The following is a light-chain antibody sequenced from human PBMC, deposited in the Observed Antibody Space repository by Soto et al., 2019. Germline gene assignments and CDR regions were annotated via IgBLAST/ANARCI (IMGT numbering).Light chain of an antibody. CDR3: QQRSTWPT. Sequence: DIQMTQSPSSLSASVGDRVTITCRASQGIRNDVGWYQQKPGKAPKRLIYAASSLQSGVPSRFSGSGSGTAFTLTISSLEPEDFALYYCQQRSTWPTFGQGTRLAIK. V-gene: IGKV1-17*01. J-gene: IGKJ5*01. CDR2: AAS. CDR1: QGIRND.